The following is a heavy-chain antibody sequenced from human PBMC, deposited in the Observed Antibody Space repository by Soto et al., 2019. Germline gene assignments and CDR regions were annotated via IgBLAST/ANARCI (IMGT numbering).Heavy chain of an antibody. CDR3: AKDRNLVVVLTTFDY. D-gene: IGHD3-22*01. V-gene: IGHV3-23*01. J-gene: IGHJ4*02. CDR1: GFTFSSYA. CDR2: LSGSGNST. Sequence: HPGGSLRLSCAASGFTFSSYAMSWVRQAPGKGLEWVSSLSGSGNSTYHADSVKGRFTISRDNSKNALYLQMNSLRSEDTAVYYCAKDRNLVVVLTTFDYWGQGALVTVSS.